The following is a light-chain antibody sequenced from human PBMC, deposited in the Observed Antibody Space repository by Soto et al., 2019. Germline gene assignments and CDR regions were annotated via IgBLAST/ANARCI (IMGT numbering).Light chain of an antibody. V-gene: IGKV1-12*01. CDR2: TAS. CDR1: QGINSW. CDR3: QQANSFPLT. Sequence: DIQLTQYPSSVSSSVGDRVTITCRASQGINSWLAWYQQKPGKAPKLLSYTASSLPTGVPSRFSGSGSGTDFTLTISSLQPEDFAAYYCQQANSFPLTFGQGTRLEIK. J-gene: IGKJ5*01.